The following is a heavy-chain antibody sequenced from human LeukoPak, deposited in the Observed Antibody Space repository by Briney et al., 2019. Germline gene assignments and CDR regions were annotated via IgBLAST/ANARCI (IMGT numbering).Heavy chain of an antibody. CDR1: GYTFTSYG. CDR3: ARDFLSYYYGSGSYYNDY. CDR2: ISAYNGNT. J-gene: IGHJ4*02. Sequence: ASVKVSXKASGYTFTSYGISWVRQAPGQGLEWMGWISAYNGNTNYAQKLQGRVTMTTDTSTSTAYMELRSLRSGDTAVYYCARDFLSYYYGSGSYYNDYWGQGTLVTVSS. V-gene: IGHV1-18*01. D-gene: IGHD3-10*01.